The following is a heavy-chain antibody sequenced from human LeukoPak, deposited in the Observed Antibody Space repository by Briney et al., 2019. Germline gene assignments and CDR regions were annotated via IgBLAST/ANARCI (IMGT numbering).Heavy chain of an antibody. D-gene: IGHD3-10*01. CDR1: GFTFSSYE. V-gene: IGHV3-48*03. J-gene: IGHJ3*02. Sequence: RGSLRLSCAASGFTFSSYEMNWVRQAPGKGLEWVSYISSSGSTIYYADSVKGRFTISRDNAKNSLYLQMNSLRAEDTAVYYCARDRTTMVRGVMLAFDIWGQGTMVTVSS. CDR3: ARDRTTMVRGVMLAFDI. CDR2: ISSSGSTI.